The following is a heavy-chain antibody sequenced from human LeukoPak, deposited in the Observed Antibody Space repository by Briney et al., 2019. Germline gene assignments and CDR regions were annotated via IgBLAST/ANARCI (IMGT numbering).Heavy chain of an antibody. CDR1: GYTFTGYY. CDR3: ASIPIAAAGSIGAFDI. Sequence: ASVKVSCKASGYTFTGYYIHWVRQAPGQGLEWMGWINPNSGGTNYAQKFQGRVTMTRDTSISTAYMELSRLRSDDTAVYYCASIPIAAAGSIGAFDIWGQGTMVTVSS. D-gene: IGHD6-13*01. J-gene: IGHJ3*02. CDR2: INPNSGGT. V-gene: IGHV1-2*02.